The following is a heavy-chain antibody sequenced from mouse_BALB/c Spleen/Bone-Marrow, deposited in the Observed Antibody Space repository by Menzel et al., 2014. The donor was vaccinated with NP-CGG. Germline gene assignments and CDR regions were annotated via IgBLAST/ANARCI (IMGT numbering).Heavy chain of an antibody. V-gene: IGHV2-3*01. CDR2: IWADGST. CDR3: AKGEPYLAWFAY. D-gene: IGHD5-1*01. J-gene: IGHJ3*01. CDR1: GFSLTSYG. Sequence: VQGVESGPGLVAPSQRLSITCTVSGFSLTSYGVSWVRQPPGKGLEWLGVIWADGSTSYHSTLISRLSISKDNSKSQVFLKLNSLQTDDTAAYYCAKGEPYLAWFAYWGQGTLVTVSA.